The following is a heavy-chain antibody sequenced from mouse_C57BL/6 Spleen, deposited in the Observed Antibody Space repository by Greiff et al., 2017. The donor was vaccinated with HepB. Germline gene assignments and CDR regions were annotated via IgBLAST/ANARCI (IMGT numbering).Heavy chain of an antibody. Sequence: EVQLQQSGPGLVKPSQSLSLTCTVTGYSITSGYGWNWIRQFPGNKLEWMGYISYSGSTNYNPSIKSRISITRDTSKNQFFLQLNSVTTEDPATYYCARTARIKYWGQGTTLTVAS. CDR1: GYSITSGYG. CDR3: ARTARIKY. CDR2: ISYSGST. D-gene: IGHD1-2*01. J-gene: IGHJ2*01. V-gene: IGHV3-2*02.